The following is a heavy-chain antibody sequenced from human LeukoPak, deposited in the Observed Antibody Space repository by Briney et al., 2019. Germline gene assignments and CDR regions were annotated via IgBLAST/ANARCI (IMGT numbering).Heavy chain of an antibody. Sequence: GGSLRLSCAASGFTFSSYSMNWVRQAPGKGLEWVSPISSSSSYIYYADSVKGRFTISRDNAKNSLYLQMKSLRAEDTAVYYCARAPSTVVPAAILPDFDYWGQGTLVTVSS. CDR1: GFTFSSYS. CDR2: ISSSSSYI. D-gene: IGHD2-2*02. J-gene: IGHJ4*02. V-gene: IGHV3-21*01. CDR3: ARAPSTVVPAAILPDFDY.